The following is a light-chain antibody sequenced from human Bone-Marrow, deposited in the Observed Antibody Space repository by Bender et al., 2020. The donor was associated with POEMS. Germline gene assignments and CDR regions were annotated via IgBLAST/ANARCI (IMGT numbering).Light chain of an antibody. CDR1: TGAVTSNYY. J-gene: IGLJ3*02. Sequence: QTVVTQEPSLTVSPGGTVTLTCASSTGAVTSNYYPNWFQQKPGRAPRALIHNTSKKHWWTPARFSGSLLGGKAALTLSGVQPEDEAEYYCLLYYGGAQWVFGGGTKLTVL. CDR3: LLYYGGAQWV. V-gene: IGLV7-43*01. CDR2: NTS.